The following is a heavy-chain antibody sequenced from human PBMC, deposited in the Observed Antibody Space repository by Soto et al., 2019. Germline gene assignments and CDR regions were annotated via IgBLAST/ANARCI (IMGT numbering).Heavy chain of an antibody. J-gene: IGHJ4*02. V-gene: IGHV4-31*03. CDR2: IYYSGST. CDR1: GGSISSGGYY. D-gene: IGHD3-10*01. Sequence: QVPLQESGPGLVKPSQTLSLTCTVSGGSISSGGYYWSWIRQHPGKGLECIGYIYYSGSTYYNPSLKGRVTISVDTSETQFSLKLSSVTAADTAVYYCARYGSGSYYPTTFDYWGQGTLVTVSS. CDR3: ARYGSGSYYPTTFDY.